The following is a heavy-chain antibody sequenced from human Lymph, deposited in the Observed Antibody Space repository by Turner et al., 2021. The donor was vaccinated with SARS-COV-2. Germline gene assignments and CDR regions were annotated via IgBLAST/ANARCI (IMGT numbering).Heavy chain of an antibody. Sequence: QVQLVGSGGGVVQPGRSLSLFCAASGFTFSTYAIHCVRQAAGKGLEWVAVISYDGSNKYYADSVKGRFTISRDNSKNTLYLQMNSLRAEDTAVYYCARYGSGGYFYYGLDVWGQGTTVTVSS. J-gene: IGHJ6*02. V-gene: IGHV3-30*04. D-gene: IGHD3-10*01. CDR1: GFTFSTYA. CDR2: ISYDGSNK. CDR3: ARYGSGGYFYYGLDV.